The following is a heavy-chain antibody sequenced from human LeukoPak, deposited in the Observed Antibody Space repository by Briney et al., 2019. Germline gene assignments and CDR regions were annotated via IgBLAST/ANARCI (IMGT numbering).Heavy chain of an antibody. CDR2: IYYSGST. J-gene: IGHJ4*02. CDR1: GGSISSYY. Sequence: SETLSLTCTVSGGSISSYYWSWIRQPPGKGLEWIGYIYYSGSTNYNPSLKSRVTISVDTSKNQFSLKLSSVTAADTAVYYCARRRSVAFDYWGQGTLVTVSS. V-gene: IGHV4-59*08. D-gene: IGHD4-23*01. CDR3: ARRRSVAFDY.